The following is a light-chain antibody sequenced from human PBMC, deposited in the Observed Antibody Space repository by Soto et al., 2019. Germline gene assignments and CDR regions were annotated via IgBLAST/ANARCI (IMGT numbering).Light chain of an antibody. CDR1: QGISSD. V-gene: IGKV1-27*01. CDR3: QKYNSAPRT. J-gene: IGKJ3*01. Sequence: DIQKTQSPSSLSASVGDRVTITCRASQGISSDVAWYQQKPGKVPKLLIYAASTLQSGVPSRFSGSGSGTDFTLTISGLQPEDVATYYCQKYNSAPRTFGPGTKVDIK. CDR2: AAS.